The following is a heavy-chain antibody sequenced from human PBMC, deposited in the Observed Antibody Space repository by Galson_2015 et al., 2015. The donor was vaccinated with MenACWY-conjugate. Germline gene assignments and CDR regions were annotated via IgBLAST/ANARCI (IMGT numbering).Heavy chain of an antibody. V-gene: IGHV5-51*01. Sequence: QSGAEVKQPGESLKISCKGSGYSFPNYWIGWVRQMPGKGLEWMGIIYPGDSDTRYSPSFQGQVTISADKSVSTAYLQWSSLKASDTAMYYCARHGRSGTSCYTGAECDYWGQGTLVTVSS. D-gene: IGHD2-2*02. CDR2: IYPGDSDT. CDR1: GYSFPNYW. J-gene: IGHJ4*02. CDR3: ARHGRSGTSCYTGAECDY.